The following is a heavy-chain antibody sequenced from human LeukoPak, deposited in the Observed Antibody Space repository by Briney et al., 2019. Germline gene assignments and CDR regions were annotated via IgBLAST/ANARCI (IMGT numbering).Heavy chain of an antibody. D-gene: IGHD2-15*01. CDR2: IRYDGSNK. Sequence: PGGSLRLSCAASGFTFSSYGMHWVRQAPDKGLEWVAFIRYDGSNKYYADSVKGRFTISRDNSKNTLYQQMNSLRAEDTAVYYCAKAALLLGCCSGGSCQNDYWGQGTLVTVSS. V-gene: IGHV3-30*02. CDR3: AKAALLLGCCSGGSCQNDY. CDR1: GFTFSSYG. J-gene: IGHJ4*02.